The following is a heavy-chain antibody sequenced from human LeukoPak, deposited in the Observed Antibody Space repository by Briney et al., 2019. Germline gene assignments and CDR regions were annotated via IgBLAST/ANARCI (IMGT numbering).Heavy chain of an antibody. CDR1: GYSISSGYY. CDR2: IYHSGST. D-gene: IGHD2-15*01. V-gene: IGHV4-38-2*01. CDR3: ALFDGGY. Sequence: SETLSLTCAVSGYSISSGYYWGWIRQPPGKGLEWIGSIYHSGSTYYNPSLKSRVTISVDTSKNQFSLKLSSVTAADTAVYYCALFDGGYWGQGTLVTVS. J-gene: IGHJ4*02.